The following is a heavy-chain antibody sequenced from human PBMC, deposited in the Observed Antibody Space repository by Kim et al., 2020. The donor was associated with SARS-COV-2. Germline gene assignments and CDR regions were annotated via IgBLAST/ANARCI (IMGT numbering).Heavy chain of an antibody. CDR3: AREGGYSYGSDAFDI. CDR1: GFTFSSYS. CDR2: ISSSSSYI. V-gene: IGHV3-21*01. D-gene: IGHD5-18*01. Sequence: GGSLRLSCAASGFTFSSYSMNWVRQAPGKGLEWVSSISSSSSYIYYADSVKGRFTISRDNAKNSLYQQMNSLRAEDTAVYYCAREGGYSYGSDAFDIWGQGTMVTVSS. J-gene: IGHJ3*02.